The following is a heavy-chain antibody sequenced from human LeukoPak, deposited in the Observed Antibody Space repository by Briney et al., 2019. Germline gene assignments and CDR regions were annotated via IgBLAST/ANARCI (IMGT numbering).Heavy chain of an antibody. V-gene: IGHV4-59*02. J-gene: IGHJ4*02. CDR2: ICHSGAS. Sequence: PSETLSLTCSVSGGLVSRESWTWIRQVPGKRREWIGCICHSGASDYKPSLESRATISRDTPNHQCFLSLTAVTAADTAVYYCARDSIDPRAGYNWAFDYWGQGTLVTVSS. CDR1: GGLVSRES. CDR3: ARDSIDPRAGYNWAFDY. D-gene: IGHD5-24*01.